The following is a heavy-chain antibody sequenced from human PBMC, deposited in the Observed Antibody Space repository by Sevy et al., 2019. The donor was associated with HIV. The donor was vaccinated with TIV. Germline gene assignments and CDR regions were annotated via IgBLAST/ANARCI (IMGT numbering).Heavy chain of an antibody. J-gene: IGHJ3*02. V-gene: IGHV5-51*01. CDR2: IYPGYSDT. CDR3: ARQEDDVWGSYRFNAFDI. Sequence: GESLKISCKGSGYSFTSYWIGWVRQMPGKGLEWMGIIYPGYSDTRYSPSFQGQVTIPADKSISTAYLQWSSLKASDTAMYYCARQEDDVWGSYRFNAFDIWGQGTMVTVSS. CDR1: GYSFTSYW. D-gene: IGHD3-16*02.